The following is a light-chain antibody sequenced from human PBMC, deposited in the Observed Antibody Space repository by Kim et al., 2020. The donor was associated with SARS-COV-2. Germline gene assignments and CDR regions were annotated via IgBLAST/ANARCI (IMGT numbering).Light chain of an antibody. J-gene: IGKJ2*01. CDR1: QSIISY. Sequence: SASVGDRVTITCRASQSIISYLNWYQQKPGKAPKLLIYAASSLQSGVPSRFSGSGSGTDFTLTISSLQPEDFATYYCQQSYSTLYTFGQGTKLEI. V-gene: IGKV1-39*01. CDR3: QQSYSTLYT. CDR2: AAS.